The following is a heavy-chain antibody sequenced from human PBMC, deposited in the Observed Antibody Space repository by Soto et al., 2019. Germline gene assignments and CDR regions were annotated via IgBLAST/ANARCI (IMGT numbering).Heavy chain of an antibody. CDR1: GGTFSSYA. J-gene: IGHJ5*02. Sequence: GASVKVSCKASGGTFSSYAISWVRQAPGQGLEWMGGIIPIFGTANYAQKFQGRVTITADESTSTAYMELSSLRSEDTAVYYCARDAPPGLPWSYNWFDPWGQGTLVTVSS. V-gene: IGHV1-69*13. CDR2: IIPIFGTA. CDR3: ARDAPPGLPWSYNWFDP.